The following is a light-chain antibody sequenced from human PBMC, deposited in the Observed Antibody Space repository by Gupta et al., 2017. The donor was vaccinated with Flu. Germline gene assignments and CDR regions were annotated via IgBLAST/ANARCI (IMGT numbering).Light chain of an antibody. CDR1: STNIGAGYD. Sequence: QSVLTLPPSVSEALGQTVTISCTGSSTNIGAGYDVHWYQQLPVTAPKLLIYGNSNRPSGVPDRFSGSKSGTSDSLAITGLQDEEEADYYCQSYDSSLSVVFGGGTKLTVI. J-gene: IGLJ2*01. CDR3: QSYDSSLSVV. V-gene: IGLV1-40*01. CDR2: GNS.